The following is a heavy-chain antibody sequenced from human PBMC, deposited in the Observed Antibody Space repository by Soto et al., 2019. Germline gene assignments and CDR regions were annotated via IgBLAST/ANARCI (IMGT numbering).Heavy chain of an antibody. J-gene: IGHJ6*02. V-gene: IGHV3-30*03. Sequence: QVQLVESGGGEVQPGTSQRLSCIASGFIFSNNGMHWVRQAPGKGLEWVALVSHDGRKTFYADSVKGRLTIYRDNSKNTVYLHMNNLRPEDTAVYRCARDLRQGASGATVYGMDVWGQGTTVTVSS. CDR1: GFIFSNNG. CDR3: ARDLRQGASGATVYGMDV. CDR2: VSHDGRKT. D-gene: IGHD7-27*01.